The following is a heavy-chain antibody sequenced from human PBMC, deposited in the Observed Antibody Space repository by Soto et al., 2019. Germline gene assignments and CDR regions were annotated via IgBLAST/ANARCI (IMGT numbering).Heavy chain of an antibody. D-gene: IGHD5-12*01. CDR3: ARELRSLEYSGYDLAPYFDY. CDR1: GGSISSYY. J-gene: IGHJ4*02. CDR2: IYYSGST. V-gene: IGHV4-59*01. Sequence: SETLSLICTVSGGSISSYYWSWIRQPPGKGLEWIGYIYYSGSTNYNPSLKSRVTISVDTSKNQFSLKLSSVTAADTAVYYCARELRSLEYSGYDLAPYFDYWGQGTLVTVSS.